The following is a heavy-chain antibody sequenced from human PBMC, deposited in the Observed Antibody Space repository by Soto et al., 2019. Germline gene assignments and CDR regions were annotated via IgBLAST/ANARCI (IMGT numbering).Heavy chain of an antibody. CDR3: ARDLGIVVVPAAIYYYYYGMDV. V-gene: IGHV1-2*02. CDR2: INPNSGGT. Sequence: ASVKVSCKASGYTFTDYYIYWVRQAPGQGLEWVGWINPNSGGTNYAQKFQGRVTMTRDTSISTAYMELSRLRSDDTAVYYCARDLGIVVVPAAIYYYYYGMDVWGQGTTVTVSS. J-gene: IGHJ6*02. CDR1: GYTFTDYY. D-gene: IGHD2-2*01.